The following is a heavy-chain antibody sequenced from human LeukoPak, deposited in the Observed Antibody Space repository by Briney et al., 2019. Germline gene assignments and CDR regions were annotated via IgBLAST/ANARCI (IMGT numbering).Heavy chain of an antibody. J-gene: IGHJ5*02. D-gene: IGHD1-14*01. CDR2: ISYDGSHQ. CDR1: GFTFSHYA. V-gene: IGHV3-30*07. Sequence: GGSLRLSCAASGFTFSHYAMHWVRQAPGKGLEWVAVISYDGSHQYSADSVKGRLTISRDNSKNTLYLQMNSLRAEDTAVYYCAKGPRRTPRVGWFDPWGQGTLVTVSS. CDR3: AKGPRRTPRVGWFDP.